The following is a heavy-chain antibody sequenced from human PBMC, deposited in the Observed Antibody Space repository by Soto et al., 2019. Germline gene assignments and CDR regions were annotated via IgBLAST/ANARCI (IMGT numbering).Heavy chain of an antibody. V-gene: IGHV4-59*01. CDR2: IYYSGST. Sequence: QVQLQESGPGLVKPSETLSLTCTVSGGSISSYYWSWIRQPPGKGLEWIGYIYYSGSTNYNPSLKSRVTISVDTSKNQFSLKLSSVTAADTAVYYCARDYSSGWYTWFDPWGQGTLVTVSS. CDR3: ARDYSSGWYTWFDP. J-gene: IGHJ5*02. D-gene: IGHD6-19*01. CDR1: GGSISSYY.